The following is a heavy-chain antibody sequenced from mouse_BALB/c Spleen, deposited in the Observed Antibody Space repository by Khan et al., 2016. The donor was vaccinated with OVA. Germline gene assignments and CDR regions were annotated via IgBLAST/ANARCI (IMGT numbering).Heavy chain of an antibody. V-gene: IGHV14-3*02. J-gene: IGHJ3*01. CDR2: IDPPNDDS. D-gene: IGHD2-1*01. Sequence: EVQLQQSGAELVKPGASVKLSCSASGFNIKDTYIHWMKQRPEQGLEWIGRIDPPNDDSKYGPKFQAKATLTADTSSNTAYLQLSSLTSEDTAGYYCATLYGSPVAFWGQGTLVSVSA. CDR1: GFNIKDTY. CDR3: ATLYGSPVAF.